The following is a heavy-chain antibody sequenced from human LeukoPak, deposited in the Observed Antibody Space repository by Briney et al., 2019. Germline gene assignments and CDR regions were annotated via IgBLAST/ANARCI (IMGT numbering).Heavy chain of an antibody. CDR2: IYPGDSDT. CDR3: AVRNDGFDY. CDR1: EYSATSYG. D-gene: IGHD1-1*01. V-gene: IGHV5-51*01. Sequence: PGESLKTCGNTSEYSATSYGNGRAGHMPGKGLEWMGIIYPGDSDTRYSPSFQGQVTISADKSISTAYLPWSSLKASDTAMYYCAVRNDGFDYWGQGTLVTVSS. J-gene: IGHJ4*02.